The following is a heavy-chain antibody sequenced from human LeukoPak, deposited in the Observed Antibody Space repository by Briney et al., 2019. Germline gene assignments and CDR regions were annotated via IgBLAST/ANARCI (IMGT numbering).Heavy chain of an antibody. D-gene: IGHD5-24*01. Sequence: NXXRQAPXKGLEWVSAISGSGGSSSYADSVRGRFTISRDNSNNMLYLQMNSLRAEDTAVYYCAKPLRDAGSFNYPYFDFWGQGTLVTVSS. CDR3: AKPLRDAGSFNYPYFDF. J-gene: IGHJ4*02. V-gene: IGHV3-23*01. CDR2: ISGSGGSS.